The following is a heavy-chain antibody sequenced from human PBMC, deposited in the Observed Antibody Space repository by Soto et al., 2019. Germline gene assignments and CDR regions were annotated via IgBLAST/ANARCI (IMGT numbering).Heavy chain of an antibody. CDR3: TRDKRYAALPLDY. Sequence: GGSLRLSCTASGFTFGDYVMSWFRQAPGKGLEWVGLIRTQAYGGTTEYAASVKGRFTISRDDSKSIAYLQMNSLETEDTAMYYCTRDKRYAALPLDYWGQGTLVTVSS. D-gene: IGHD1-1*01. J-gene: IGHJ4*02. CDR2: IRTQAYGGTT. V-gene: IGHV3-49*03. CDR1: GFTFGDYV.